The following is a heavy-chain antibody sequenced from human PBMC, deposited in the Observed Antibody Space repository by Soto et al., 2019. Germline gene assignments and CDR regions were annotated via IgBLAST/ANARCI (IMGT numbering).Heavy chain of an antibody. CDR1: GFTFSSYA. V-gene: IGHV3-23*01. J-gene: IGHJ3*02. CDR3: ACSHPPNYDFWSGYYAFDI. Sequence: GGSLRLSCAASGFTFSSYAMSWVRQAPGKGLEWVSAISGSGGSTYYADSVKGRFTISRDNSKNTLYLQMNSLRAEDTAVYYCACSHPPNYDFWSGYYAFDIWGQGTMVTVSS. CDR2: ISGSGGST. D-gene: IGHD3-3*01.